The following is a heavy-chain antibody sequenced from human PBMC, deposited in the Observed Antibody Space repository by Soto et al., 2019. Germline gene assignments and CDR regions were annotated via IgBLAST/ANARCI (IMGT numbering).Heavy chain of an antibody. CDR1: GFTFSSYD. D-gene: IGHD6-13*01. CDR3: ARAGIAAAGTLGYYYYYGMDV. V-gene: IGHV3-13*01. J-gene: IGHJ6*02. CDR2: IGTAGDT. Sequence: PGGSLRLSCAASGFTFSSYDMHWVRQATGKGLEWVSAIGTAGDTYYPGSVKGRFTISRENAKNSLYLQMNSLRAGDTAVYYCARAGIAAAGTLGYYYYYGMDVWGQGTTVTVSS.